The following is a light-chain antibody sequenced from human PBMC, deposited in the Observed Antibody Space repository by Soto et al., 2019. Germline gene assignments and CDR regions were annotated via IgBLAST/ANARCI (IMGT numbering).Light chain of an antibody. CDR1: QSVRTNH. CDR2: GAS. J-gene: IGKJ1*01. V-gene: IGKV3-20*01. CDR3: HQYGSSPST. Sequence: ETVLTQSPGTLSLSPGERATLSCRASQSVRTNHLARYQQKPGQAPRLLIYGASSRAAGIPDRFSGSGSGTDFTLTISRLEPEDFAVYYCHQYGSSPSTFGQGTKVEIK.